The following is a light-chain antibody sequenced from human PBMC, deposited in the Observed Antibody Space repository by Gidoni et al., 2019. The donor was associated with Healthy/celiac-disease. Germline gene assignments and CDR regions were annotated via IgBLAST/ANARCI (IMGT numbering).Light chain of an antibody. CDR2: DAS. Sequence: AIQLTQSPSSLSASVGDRVNITCRASKGISSALAWYQQKPGKAPKLLIYDASSLESGVPSRFSGSGSGTDFTLTISSLQPEDFATYYCQQFNNYLITFGQGTRLEIK. CDR1: KGISSA. J-gene: IGKJ5*01. V-gene: IGKV1D-13*01. CDR3: QQFNNYLIT.